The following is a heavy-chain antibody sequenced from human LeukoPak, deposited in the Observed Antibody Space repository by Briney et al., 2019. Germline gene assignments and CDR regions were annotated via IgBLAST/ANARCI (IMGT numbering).Heavy chain of an antibody. CDR3: AGLGSTMEGRIDP. V-gene: IGHV1-2*02. CDR2: IYIDSGDT. Sequence: ASVKVSCKASGYFFSGYDVHWVRQAPGQGLDWMGRIYIDSGDTNYAQKFQGRVTMTRDTSISTAYMELSSLTSDDTAVYYCAGLGSTMEGRIDPWGQGTPVTVSS. J-gene: IGHJ5*02. CDR1: GYFFSGYD. D-gene: IGHD3-10*01.